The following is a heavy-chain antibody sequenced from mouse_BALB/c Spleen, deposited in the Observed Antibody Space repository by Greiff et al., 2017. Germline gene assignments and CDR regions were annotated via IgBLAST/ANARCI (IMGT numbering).Heavy chain of an antibody. Sequence: VQLQQPGAELVKPGASVKLSCKASGYTFTSYWMHWVKQRPGQGLEWIGEINPSNGRTNYNEKFKSKATLTVDKSSSTAYMQLSSLTSEDSAVYYCARWGTTVVANDYWGQGTTLTVSS. D-gene: IGHD1-1*01. CDR2: INPSNGRT. CDR3: ARWGTTVVANDY. J-gene: IGHJ2*01. CDR1: GYTFTSYW. V-gene: IGHV1S81*02.